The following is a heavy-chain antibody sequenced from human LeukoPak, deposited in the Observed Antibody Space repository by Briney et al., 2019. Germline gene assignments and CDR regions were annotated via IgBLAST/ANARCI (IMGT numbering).Heavy chain of an antibody. Sequence: GGSLRLSCAASGFTFSSYSMNWVRQAPGKGLEWVSYISSSSSTIYYADSVKGRFTISRDNAKNSLYLQMNSLRAEDTAVYYCARDRPYSSSSYWGQGTLVTVSS. J-gene: IGHJ4*02. CDR1: GFTFSSYS. V-gene: IGHV3-48*04. CDR2: ISSSSSTI. D-gene: IGHD6-13*01. CDR3: ARDRPYSSSSY.